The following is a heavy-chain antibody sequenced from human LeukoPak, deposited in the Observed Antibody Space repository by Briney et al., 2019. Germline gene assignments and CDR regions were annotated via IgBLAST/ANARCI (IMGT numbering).Heavy chain of an antibody. V-gene: IGHV4-39*01. Sequence: SETLSLTCTVSGGSVSSDSYYWVWVRQPPGKGLEWTGSINYSGTTFYSSSLKSRITLSMDASKNRFSLRLTSATAADTAVYYCARLGTYSGNLFDNWGQGALVTVSS. J-gene: IGHJ4*02. D-gene: IGHD1-26*01. CDR1: GGSVSSDSYY. CDR3: ARLGTYSGNLFDN. CDR2: INYSGTT.